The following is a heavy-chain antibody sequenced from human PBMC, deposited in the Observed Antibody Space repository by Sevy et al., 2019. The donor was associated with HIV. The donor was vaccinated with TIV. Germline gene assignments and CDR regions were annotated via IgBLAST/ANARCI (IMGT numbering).Heavy chain of an antibody. CDR1: AFSFSTNG. Sequence: GRSLRLSCAASAFSFSTNGMHWVRQAPGKGLEWVAFIRYDGSNKFYTDSVKGRFTISRDNSKNTLYLQMNSLTTEDTAVYYCAKDQGYNWNTEGFFDYWGQGTLVTVSS. V-gene: IGHV3-30*02. D-gene: IGHD1-20*01. CDR3: AKDQGYNWNTEGFFDY. CDR2: IRYDGSNK. J-gene: IGHJ4*02.